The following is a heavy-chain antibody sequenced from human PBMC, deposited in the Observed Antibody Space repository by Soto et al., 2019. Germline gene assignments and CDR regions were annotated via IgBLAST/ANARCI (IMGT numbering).Heavy chain of an antibody. CDR3: AIMGIDASRDPFAY. CDR1: GGSISAYY. V-gene: IGHV4-59*01. D-gene: IGHD1-26*01. CDR2: IYYSGST. J-gene: IGHJ4*02. Sequence: SETLSLTCTVSGGSISAYYWSWIRQPPGKALEWIGYIYYSGSTNYNPTLQSRVTISVDTSKSQFSLRLSSVTAADTAVYYCAIMGIDASRDPFAYRGLGIWVPGSS.